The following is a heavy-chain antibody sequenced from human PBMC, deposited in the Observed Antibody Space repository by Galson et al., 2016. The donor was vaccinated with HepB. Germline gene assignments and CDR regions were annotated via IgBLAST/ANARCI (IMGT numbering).Heavy chain of an antibody. V-gene: IGHV3-9*01. CDR2: ISWNVNYI. CDR1: GFTFHAYA. Sequence: SLRLSCAAPGFTFHAYAMHWVRQAPGKGLEWVSGISWNVNYISYADSVKGRFTISRDNAKHSLFLQMNSLRVEDTAFYYCAKSDYGDYSRTDFDYWGQGTLVTVSS. D-gene: IGHD4-17*01. J-gene: IGHJ4*02. CDR3: AKSDYGDYSRTDFDY.